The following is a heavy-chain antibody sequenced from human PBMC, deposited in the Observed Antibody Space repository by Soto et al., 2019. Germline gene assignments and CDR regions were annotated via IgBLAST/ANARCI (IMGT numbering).Heavy chain of an antibody. D-gene: IGHD5-12*01. V-gene: IGHV4-59*01. J-gene: IGHJ6*02. Sequence: SETLSLTCTVSGGSISGYYWIWIRQPPGKGLEWIGYIYYSGGTKYNTSLKSRVTISVDTSKNQFSLRLSSVTAADTAVYYCARDLGSGYDLAMDVWGHGTTVTVSS. CDR2: IYYSGGT. CDR1: GGSISGYY. CDR3: ARDLGSGYDLAMDV.